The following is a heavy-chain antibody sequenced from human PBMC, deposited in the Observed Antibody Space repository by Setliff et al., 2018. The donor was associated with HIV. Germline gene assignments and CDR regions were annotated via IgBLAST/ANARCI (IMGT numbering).Heavy chain of an antibody. J-gene: IGHJ4*02. Sequence: SETLSLTCTVSGGSISSGSYYWSWIRQPAGKGLEWIGHVYTTGSASYNPSLESRVTILEALSKNQFSLNLDSVTAADTAVYFCARALAGGSGWNYFDLWGPGTLVTVSS. V-gene: IGHV4-61*09. D-gene: IGHD6-19*01. CDR1: GGSISSGSYY. CDR3: ARALAGGSGWNYFDL. CDR2: VYTTGSA.